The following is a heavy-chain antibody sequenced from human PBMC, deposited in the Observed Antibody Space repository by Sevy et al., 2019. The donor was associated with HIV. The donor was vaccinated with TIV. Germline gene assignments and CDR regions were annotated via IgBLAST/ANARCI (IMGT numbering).Heavy chain of an antibody. J-gene: IGHJ5*02. CDR1: GYTFTNYH. Sequence: ASVKVSCKGSGYTFTNYHMHWVRQAPGQGLEWMGIINPSAGSIRYAQRFQGRVTMTRDTSTSTVYMELSSLRSEDTAVYFCTRGDCSGDCSPHWFDPWGQGSLVTVSS. D-gene: IGHD2-21*01. CDR2: INPSAGSI. V-gene: IGHV1-46*03. CDR3: TRGDCSGDCSPHWFDP.